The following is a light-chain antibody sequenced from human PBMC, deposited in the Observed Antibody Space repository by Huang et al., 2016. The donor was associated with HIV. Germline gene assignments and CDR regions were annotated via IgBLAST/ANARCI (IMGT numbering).Light chain of an antibody. Sequence: DIQMTQSPSSLSASVGDRVTITCQAIQDISNYLNWYQPKPGKAPKLLIYDASNLETGVPSRFSGSRSGTHFTFTINNLQPEDIATYYCQQYDNLHTFGQGTKLEIK. J-gene: IGKJ2*01. CDR2: DAS. CDR3: QQYDNLHT. CDR1: QDISNY. V-gene: IGKV1-33*01.